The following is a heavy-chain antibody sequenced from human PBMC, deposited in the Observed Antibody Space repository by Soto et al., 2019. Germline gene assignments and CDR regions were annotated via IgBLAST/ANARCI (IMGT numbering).Heavy chain of an antibody. J-gene: IGHJ5*02. CDR3: ARGRGFSPAPDR. Sequence: VKVGCVDCVETMEISVSSGVQQAPGQGLEWMGGIIPIFGTANYAQKFQGRVTITADKSTSTAYMELSSLRSEYTAVYYCARGRGFSPAPDRWAQGTLLTVSA. CDR2: IIPIFGTA. CDR1: VETMEISV. V-gene: IGHV1-69*13. D-gene: IGHD5-12*01.